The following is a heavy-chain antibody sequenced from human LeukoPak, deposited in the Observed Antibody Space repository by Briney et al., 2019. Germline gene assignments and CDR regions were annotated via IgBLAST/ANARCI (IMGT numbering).Heavy chain of an antibody. CDR3: ARGPGGGDY. CDR1: GGSFSGYY. Sequence: SETLSLTCAVYGGSFSGYYWSWIRQPPGKGLEWIGEINHSGSTNYNPSLKSRVTISEDTSKNQFSLKLSSVTAADTAVYYCARGPGGGDYWGQGTLVTVSS. V-gene: IGHV4-34*01. CDR2: INHSGST. J-gene: IGHJ4*02. D-gene: IGHD6-25*01.